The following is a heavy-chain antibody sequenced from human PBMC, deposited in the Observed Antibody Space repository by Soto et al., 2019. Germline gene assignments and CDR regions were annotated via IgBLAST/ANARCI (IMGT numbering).Heavy chain of an antibody. D-gene: IGHD2-21*02. V-gene: IGHV4-59*08. CDR3: ARQRTSVVTQAYFDV. Sequence: SETLSLTCTVSGGSISSYYWSWIRQPPGKGLEWIGCIYYSGSTNYNPSLRSRVTMSIDTSKDQFSLKLKSVTAADTARYFCARQRTSVVTQAYFDVWGPGSLVTVSS. CDR1: GGSISSYY. CDR2: IYYSGST. J-gene: IGHJ4*02.